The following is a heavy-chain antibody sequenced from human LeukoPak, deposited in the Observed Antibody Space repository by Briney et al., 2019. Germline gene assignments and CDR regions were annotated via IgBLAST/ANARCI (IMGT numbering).Heavy chain of an antibody. J-gene: IGHJ2*01. CDR3: ARDAAAPYLNNWYFDL. V-gene: IGHV4-59*01. CDR1: GGSISSYY. D-gene: IGHD2/OR15-2a*01. Sequence: SETLSLTCTVSGGSISSYYWSWIRQPPGKGLEWIGYIYHSGSTNYNPSLKSRVTISVDTSRNQFSLKLSSVTAADTAVYYCARDAAAPYLNNWYFDLWGRGTLVTVSS. CDR2: IYHSGST.